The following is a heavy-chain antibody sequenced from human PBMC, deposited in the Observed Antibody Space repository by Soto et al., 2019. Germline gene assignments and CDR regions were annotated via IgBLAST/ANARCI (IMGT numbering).Heavy chain of an antibody. V-gene: IGHV1-18*01. CDR3: AMVDVYVTPSPQDV. CDR1: GYTFTRYG. J-gene: IGHJ6*02. D-gene: IGHD3-16*01. CDR2: INTYNGNT. Sequence: QVQLVQSGAEGKNPGASVKVSCKASGYTFTRYGIGWARQAPGQGLEWMGWINTYNGNTNYAQNVQGRGTLTTDTSTSTAYMELRSLRSNDTAIYYCAMVDVYVTPSPQDVWGQGTTVIVSS.